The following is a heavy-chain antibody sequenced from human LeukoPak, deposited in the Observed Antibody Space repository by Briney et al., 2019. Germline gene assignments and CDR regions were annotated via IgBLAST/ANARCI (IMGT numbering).Heavy chain of an antibody. CDR1: GFTFSSHG. V-gene: IGHV3-33*01. Sequence: GGSLRLSCAASGFTFSSHGMHWVRQAPGKGLEWVAVIWYDGSNKYYADSVKDRFTISRDNSKNTLYLQLNSLRAEDTAVYYCVRGDSKGYYHYFDYWGQGTLVPSPQ. CDR3: VRGDSKGYYHYFDY. D-gene: IGHD3-22*01. CDR2: IWYDGSNK. J-gene: IGHJ4*02.